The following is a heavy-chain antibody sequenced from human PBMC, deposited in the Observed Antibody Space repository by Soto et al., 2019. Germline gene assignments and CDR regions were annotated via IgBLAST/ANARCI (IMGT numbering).Heavy chain of an antibody. CDR3: ARGGWYLDH. V-gene: IGHV4-61*01. CDR2: MYYSGNT. Sequence: PSETLSLTCTVSGGSVSSGSYYWSWIRQPPGKGLEWIGYMYYSGNTNYNPSLRSRVTMSVDTSKNQFSLKLSSVTAADTAVYYCARGGWYLDHWGQGTLVTVSS. CDR1: GGSVSSGSYY. J-gene: IGHJ4*02. D-gene: IGHD6-19*01.